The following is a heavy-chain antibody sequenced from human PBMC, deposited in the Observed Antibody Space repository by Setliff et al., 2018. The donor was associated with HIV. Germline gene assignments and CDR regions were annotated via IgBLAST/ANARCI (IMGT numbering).Heavy chain of an antibody. CDR2: IYTSGST. CDR3: ARGPGELGAFDI. D-gene: IGHD1-26*01. J-gene: IGHJ3*02. CDR1: GGSISSGSYY. Sequence: SSETLSLTCTVSGGSISSGSYYWSWIRQPAGKGLEWIGRIYTSGSTNYNPSLKSRVTISVDTSKDQFSLKLSSVTAADTAVYYCARGPGELGAFDIWGQGTMVTVS. V-gene: IGHV4-61*02.